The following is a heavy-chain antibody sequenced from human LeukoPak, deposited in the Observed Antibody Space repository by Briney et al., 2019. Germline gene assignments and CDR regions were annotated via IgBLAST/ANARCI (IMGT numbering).Heavy chain of an antibody. D-gene: IGHD3-22*01. CDR2: INSDGSST. CDR3: ARPINPYSYDSSGLDAFDI. Sequence: TGGSLRLXCAASGFTFSSHWMHWVRQAPGKGLVWVSRINSDGSSTSYADSVKGRFTISRDNAKNTLYLQMNSLRAEDTAVYYCARPINPYSYDSSGLDAFDIWGQGTMVTVSS. J-gene: IGHJ3*02. V-gene: IGHV3-74*01. CDR1: GFTFSSHW.